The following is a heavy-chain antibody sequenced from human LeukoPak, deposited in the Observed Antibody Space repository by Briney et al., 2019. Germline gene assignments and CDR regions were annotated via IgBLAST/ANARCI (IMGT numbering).Heavy chain of an antibody. CDR2: IYSGGST. CDR3: ARDQTGENPDVFDI. Sequence: GGSLRLSCAASGFTVSSNYMSWVRQAPGKGLEWVSVIYSGGSTYYADSVKGRFTISRDNSKNTLYLQMNSLRAEDTAVYYCARDQTGENPDVFDIWGQGTMVTVSS. V-gene: IGHV3-53*01. CDR1: GFTVSSNY. J-gene: IGHJ3*02.